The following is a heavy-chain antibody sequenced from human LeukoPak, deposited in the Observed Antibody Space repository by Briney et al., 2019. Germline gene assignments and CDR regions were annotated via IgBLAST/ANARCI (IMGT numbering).Heavy chain of an antibody. CDR1: GDSITTYY. CDR2: IYHSGST. J-gene: IGHJ3*02. CDR3: ARGGVATIFGVVIMGDAFDI. D-gene: IGHD3-3*01. V-gene: IGHV4-59*01. Sequence: SETLSLTCTVSGDSITTYYWSWIRQPPGKGLEWIGYIYHSGSTKYNPSLKSRVTISVDTSKKQSSLKLSSVTAADTAVYYCARGGVATIFGVVIMGDAFDIWGQGTMVTVSS.